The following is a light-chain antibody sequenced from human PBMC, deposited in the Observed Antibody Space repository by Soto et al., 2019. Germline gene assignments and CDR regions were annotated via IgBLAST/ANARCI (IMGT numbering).Light chain of an antibody. CDR3: QQYTGLPPT. CDR2: GAS. J-gene: IGKJ1*01. Sequence: EIVLTQSPGTLSLSPGERATLSCRASQSVSGNSLAWFQQIPGQAPRLLIYGASNRASGIPDRFSGSGSGTDFTLTISRLEPEDFAVFFCQQYTGLPPTFGQGTKVDIK. CDR1: QSVSGNS. V-gene: IGKV3-20*01.